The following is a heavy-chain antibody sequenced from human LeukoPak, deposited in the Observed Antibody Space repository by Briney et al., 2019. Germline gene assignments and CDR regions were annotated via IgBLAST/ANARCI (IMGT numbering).Heavy chain of an antibody. J-gene: IGHJ4*02. CDR2: ISSSSRYI. CDR3: ARDDVAVAGDDY. V-gene: IGHV3-21*04. Sequence: PGGSLRLSCAASGFTFSSNTMNWVRQAPGKGLEWVSSISSSSRYIYYADSVKGRFTISRDNAKNSLYLQMNSLRAEDTAVYYCARDDVAVAGDDYWGQGTLVTVSS. CDR1: GFTFSSNT. D-gene: IGHD6-19*01.